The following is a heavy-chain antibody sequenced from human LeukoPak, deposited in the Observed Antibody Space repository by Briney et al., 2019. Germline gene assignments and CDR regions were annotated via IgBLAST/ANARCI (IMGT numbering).Heavy chain of an antibody. CDR3: AREITMVRGSGYYGMDV. D-gene: IGHD3-10*01. V-gene: IGHV3-74*01. CDR2: INSDGSST. J-gene: IGHJ6*02. Sequence: GGSLRLSCAASGFTFSSYWMHWVRQAPGKGLVWVSRINSDGSSTSYADSVKGRFTISRDNAKDTLYLQMNSLRAEDTAVYYCAREITMVRGSGYYGMDVWGQGTTVTVSS. CDR1: GFTFSSYW.